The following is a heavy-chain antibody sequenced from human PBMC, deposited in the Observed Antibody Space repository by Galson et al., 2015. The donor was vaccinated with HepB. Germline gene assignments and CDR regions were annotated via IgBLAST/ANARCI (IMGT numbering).Heavy chain of an antibody. Sequence: SLRLSCAASGFTFRNYGMRWVRQSPGKGLEWVSSISDGGGSTDYGNSVKGRFIVSRDNSKSTLHLQMNSRRVEDTAIYYCARRRDTGSFSLDFWGQGTLVTVSS. J-gene: IGHJ4*02. CDR2: ISDGGGST. CDR1: GFTFRNYG. V-gene: IGHV3-23*01. D-gene: IGHD1-26*01. CDR3: ARRRDTGSFSLDF.